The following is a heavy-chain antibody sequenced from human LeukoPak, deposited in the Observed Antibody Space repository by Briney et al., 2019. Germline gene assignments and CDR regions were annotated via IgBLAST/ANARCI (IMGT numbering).Heavy chain of an antibody. Sequence: SETLSLTCTVSGGSINSSTYYWGWIRQPPGKGLVWPGCIFYTGNTYYNPSLNSRVTISVNTPKNQFSLKLSSVTAADTAVYYCARHWSRYFDYWGQGSLVTVSS. D-gene: IGHD2-8*02. CDR3: ARHWSRYFDY. CDR1: GGSINSSTYY. J-gene: IGHJ4*02. CDR2: IFYTGNT. V-gene: IGHV4-39*01.